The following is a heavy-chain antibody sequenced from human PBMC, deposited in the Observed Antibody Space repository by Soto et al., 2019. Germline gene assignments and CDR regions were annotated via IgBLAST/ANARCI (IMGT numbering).Heavy chain of an antibody. CDR3: ARQVGSTRYYFDR. CDR1: GFTFSSHG. J-gene: IGHJ4*02. V-gene: IGHV3-33*01. D-gene: IGHD1-26*01. CDR2: IWYDGSNK. Sequence: QVQLVESGGGVVQPGRSLRLSCAASGFTFSSHGMYWVRQAPGKGLEWVAVIWYDGSNKYYAESVKGRFTISRDNSKNTVYLQMNSLRAEDTAVYYCARQVGSTRYYFDRWGQGTLVTVSS.